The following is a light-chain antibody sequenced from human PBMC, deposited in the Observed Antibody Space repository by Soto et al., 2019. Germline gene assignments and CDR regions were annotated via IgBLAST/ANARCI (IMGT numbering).Light chain of an antibody. CDR1: QSISSY. V-gene: IGKV1-9*01. J-gene: IGKJ1*01. CDR3: QQLNSYPRT. Sequence: DIQMTQSPSTLSASVGDRVTIPCRSSQSISSYLNWYQQKPGKAPKLLIYAASTLQSGVPSRFSGSGSGTEFTLTISSLQPEDFATYYCQQLNSYPRTFGQGTKVDIK. CDR2: AAS.